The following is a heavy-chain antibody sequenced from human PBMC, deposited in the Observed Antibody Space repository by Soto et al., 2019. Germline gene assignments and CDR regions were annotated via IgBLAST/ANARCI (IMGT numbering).Heavy chain of an antibody. CDR1: GYTFTNYY. Sequence: ASVKVSCKASGYTFTNYYIRWLRQAPGQGLEWLGILRPRTGNTGYAQRFQGRVTTTRDTSTGTVYMELTSLKSDDTAVYYCAREPNESFYFDYWGQGTQVTVSS. V-gene: IGHV1-46*01. CDR3: AREPNESFYFDY. CDR2: LRPRTGNT. J-gene: IGHJ4*02.